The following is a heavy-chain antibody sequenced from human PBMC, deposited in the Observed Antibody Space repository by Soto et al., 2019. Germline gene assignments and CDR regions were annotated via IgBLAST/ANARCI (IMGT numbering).Heavy chain of an antibody. CDR1: GFTFSSYA. D-gene: IGHD3-22*01. CDR3: ARAQPTYSSSDFAY. Sequence: EVQLLESGGDLVQPGGSLRLSCAASGFTFSSYAMSWVRQAPGKGLQWVSTISGRGDDTYYTDSVKGRFTISRDNSKNPLYVHMTSLRAEDTAVYYCARAQPTYSSSDFAYWGQGTLVTVSS. J-gene: IGHJ4*02. V-gene: IGHV3-23*01. CDR2: ISGRGDDT.